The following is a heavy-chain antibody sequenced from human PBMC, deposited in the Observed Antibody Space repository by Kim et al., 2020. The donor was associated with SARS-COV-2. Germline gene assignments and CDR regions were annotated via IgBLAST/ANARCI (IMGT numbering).Heavy chain of an antibody. CDR2: MKEDGSNI. D-gene: IGHD2-8*01. CDR3: AKMAVTRHDY. CDR1: GFTFISQS. Sequence: GGSLRLSCEASGFTFISQSMSWVRRGSGKGLEWVASMKEDGSNIYYVDSVKGRFTISRDNGKNSLYLQMNTLRPEDTAAYYCAKMAVTRHDYWGQGALV. V-gene: IGHV3-7*03. J-gene: IGHJ4*02.